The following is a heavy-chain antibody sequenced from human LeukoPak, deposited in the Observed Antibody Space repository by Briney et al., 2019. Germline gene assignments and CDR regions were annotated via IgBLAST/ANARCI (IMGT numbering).Heavy chain of an antibody. Sequence: GGSLRLSCAASGFTVRSNYMSWVRQAPGKGLEWVSIIYSGGKTYYADSVKGRFTISRDISKNTVYLQMNSLRAEDTAVYYCASAVLEAADVFDYWGQGTLVTVSS. J-gene: IGHJ4*02. D-gene: IGHD6-13*01. CDR3: ASAVLEAADVFDY. V-gene: IGHV3-53*01. CDR1: GFTVRSNY. CDR2: IYSGGKT.